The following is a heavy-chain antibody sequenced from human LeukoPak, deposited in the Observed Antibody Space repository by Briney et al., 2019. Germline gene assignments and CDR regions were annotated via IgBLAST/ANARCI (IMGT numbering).Heavy chain of an antibody. CDR2: MNPNSGNT. D-gene: IGHD2-2*02. CDR1: GGTFSSYA. V-gene: IGHV1-8*02. J-gene: IGHJ5*02. CDR3: ARVVVPAAILWWFDP. Sequence: ASVKVSCKASGGTFSSYAISWVRQAPGQGLEWMGWMNPNSGNTGYAQKFQGRVTMTRNTSISTAYMELSSLRSEDTAVYYCARVVVPAAILWWFDPWGQGTLVTVSS.